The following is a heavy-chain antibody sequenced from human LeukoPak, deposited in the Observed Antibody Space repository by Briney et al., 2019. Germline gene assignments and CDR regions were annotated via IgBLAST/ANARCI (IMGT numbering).Heavy chain of an antibody. CDR2: IWYDGSKK. CDR3: ARYNTGSVDY. J-gene: IGHJ4*02. D-gene: IGHD2-8*02. V-gene: IGHV3-33*01. Sequence: GGSLRLSCAASGFTFSNYGMHWVRQAPGKGLEWVAVIWYDGSKKYYADSVKGRFTISRDNSKNTLYLQMDSLRAEDTAVYYCARYNTGSVDYWGQGTLVTVGS. CDR1: GFTFSNYG.